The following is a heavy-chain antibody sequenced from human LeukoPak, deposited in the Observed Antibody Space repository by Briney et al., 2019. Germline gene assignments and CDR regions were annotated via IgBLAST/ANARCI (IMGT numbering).Heavy chain of an antibody. Sequence: SSETLSLTCTVSGGSISSYYWSWIRQPPGKGLEWIGYIYYSGSTNYNPSLKSRVTISVDTSKNQFSLKLSSVTAADTAVYYCARADRYSSGYPPGRNYAFDIWGQGTMVTVSS. CDR1: GGSISSYY. CDR2: IYYSGST. CDR3: ARADRYSSGYPPGRNYAFDI. V-gene: IGHV4-59*01. D-gene: IGHD3-22*01. J-gene: IGHJ3*02.